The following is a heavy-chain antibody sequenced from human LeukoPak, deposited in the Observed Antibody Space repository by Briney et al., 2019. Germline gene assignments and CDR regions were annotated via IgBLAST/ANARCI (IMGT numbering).Heavy chain of an antibody. CDR3: ARRHPMDIVVVVAAAFDY. V-gene: IGHV3-23*01. CDR1: GFTFSSYA. CDR2: ISGSGGST. Sequence: GGSLRLSCAASGFTFSSYAMSWVRQAPGKGLEWVSAISGSGGSTYYADSVKGRFTISRDNSKNTLYLQMNSLRAEDTAVYYCARRHPMDIVVVVAAAFDYWGQGTLVTVSS. J-gene: IGHJ4*02. D-gene: IGHD2-15*01.